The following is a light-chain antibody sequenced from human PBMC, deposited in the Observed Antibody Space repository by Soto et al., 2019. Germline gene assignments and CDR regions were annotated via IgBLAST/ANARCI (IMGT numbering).Light chain of an antibody. CDR1: QSVSSSY. Sequence: PWERATLSFRASQSVSSSYLAWYQQKPGQAPRLLIYGASSRATGIPDRFSGTGSGTDFTLTISRLEPEDFAVYYCQQYDSSPKTFGQGTKVDIK. CDR3: QQYDSSPKT. J-gene: IGKJ1*01. V-gene: IGKV3-20*01. CDR2: GAS.